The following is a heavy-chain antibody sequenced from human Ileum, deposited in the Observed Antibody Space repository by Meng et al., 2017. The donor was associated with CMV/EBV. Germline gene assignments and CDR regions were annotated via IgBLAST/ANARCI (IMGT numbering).Heavy chain of an antibody. Sequence: GESLKISCAASGFTFSAFTMGWVRQAPGKGLEWVSTVHYDGGATYYANSVKGRFTISRDTSKNTLYLQMNSLRADDTAVYYCAKGVTSASPYRAFDVLGQGTMVTVS. J-gene: IGHJ3*01. CDR1: GFTFSAFT. V-gene: IGHV3-23*01. CDR3: AKGVTSASPYRAFDV. CDR2: VHYDGGAT. D-gene: IGHD1-26*01.